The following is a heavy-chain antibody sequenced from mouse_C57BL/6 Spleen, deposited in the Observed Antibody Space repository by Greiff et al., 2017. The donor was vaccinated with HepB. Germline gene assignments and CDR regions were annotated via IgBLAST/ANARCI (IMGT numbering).Heavy chain of an antibody. D-gene: IGHD1-1*01. CDR3: AISSTVVANWYFDV. Sequence: QVQLQQPGAELVKPGASVKMSCKASGYTFTSYWITWVKQRPGQGLEWIGDIYPGSGSTNYNEKFKSKATLTVDTSSSTAYMQLSSLTSEDSAVYYCAISSTVVANWYFDVWGTGTTGSVSS. CDR2: IYPGSGST. V-gene: IGHV1-55*01. J-gene: IGHJ1*03. CDR1: GYTFTSYW.